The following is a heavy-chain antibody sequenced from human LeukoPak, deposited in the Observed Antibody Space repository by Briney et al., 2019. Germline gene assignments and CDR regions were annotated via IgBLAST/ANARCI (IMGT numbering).Heavy chain of an antibody. J-gene: IGHJ4*02. CDR1: GGTFSSYA. V-gene: IGHV1-69*05. CDR3: ARDPIRLGELSPYFDY. Sequence: SVKVSCKASGGTFSSYAISWVRQAPGQGLEWMGRIIPIFGTANYAQKFQGRVTITTDESTSTAHMELSSLRSEDTAVYYCARDPIRLGELSPYFDYWGQGALVTVSS. CDR2: IIPIFGTA. D-gene: IGHD3-16*02.